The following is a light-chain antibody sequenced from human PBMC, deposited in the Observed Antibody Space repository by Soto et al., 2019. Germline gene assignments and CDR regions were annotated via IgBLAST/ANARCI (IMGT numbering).Light chain of an antibody. J-gene: IGLJ2*01. CDR3: SSFSSITREV. CDR2: EVS. Sequence: QSALTQPASVSGSPGQSITISCTGTSSDVGGYNYVSWSQHHPGKAPKLMIYEVSNRPSGVSHRFSGSKSGNTASLTISGLQTEDEADYYCSSFSSITREVFGGGTKLTVL. CDR1: SSDVGGYNY. V-gene: IGLV2-14*01.